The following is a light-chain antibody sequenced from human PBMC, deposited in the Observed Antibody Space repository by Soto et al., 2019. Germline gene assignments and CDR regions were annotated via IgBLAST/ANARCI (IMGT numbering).Light chain of an antibody. CDR2: GAS. CDR1: QSVSSSY. V-gene: IGKV3-20*01. CDR3: QRYGSSGT. Sequence: EIVLTQSPGTLSLSPGERATLSCRASQSVSSSYLAWYQQKPGQAPRLLIYGASNRGTGIPDRFSGSGSGTDFTLTISRLEPEDLAVYYCQRYGSSGTFGQGTKVDIK. J-gene: IGKJ1*01.